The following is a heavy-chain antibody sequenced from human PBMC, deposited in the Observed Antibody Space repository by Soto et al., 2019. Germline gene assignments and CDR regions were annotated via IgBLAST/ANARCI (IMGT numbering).Heavy chain of an antibody. CDR2: ISAYNGNT. J-gene: IGHJ5*02. CDR1: GYTFTSYG. D-gene: IGHD1-7*01. Sequence: ASVKVSFKASGYTFTSYGISWVRQAPGQGLEWMGWISAYNGNTNYAQKLQGRVTMTTDTSTSTAYMELRSLRSDDTAVYYCARVPPYNWKYRLVPWFDPWGQGTLVTVSS. CDR3: ARVPPYNWKYRLVPWFDP. V-gene: IGHV1-18*01.